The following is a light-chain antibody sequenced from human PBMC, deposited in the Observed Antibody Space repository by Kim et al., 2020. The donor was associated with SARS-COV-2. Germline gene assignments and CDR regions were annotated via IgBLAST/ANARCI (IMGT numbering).Light chain of an antibody. CDR3: QQRGN. Sequence: ATLSVSTGERATRPCRASQSGATYLAGYQQKPGQAPRLLIYDASKRATGIPARFRGSGSGTDFTLTIGTLEPEDSAVYYCQQRGNFGQGTRLEIK. CDR1: QSGATY. CDR2: DAS. V-gene: IGKV3-11*01. J-gene: IGKJ5*01.